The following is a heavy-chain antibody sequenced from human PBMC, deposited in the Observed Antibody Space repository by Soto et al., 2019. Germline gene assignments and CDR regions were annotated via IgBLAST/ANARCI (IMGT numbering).Heavy chain of an antibody. CDR3: ARLYPEYYCCYVDV. CDR2: IYYSGGA. Sequence: QVQLQESGPGVVNPSETLSLTCTVSGGSISSYYWTWIRQPPGKGLEWIAYIYYSGGAIYNPSLKSRVTISVDTSKSEFSLRVTSVTAADTAVYYCARLYPEYYCCYVDVWGKGTTVTVSS. CDR1: GGSISSYY. D-gene: IGHD3-16*02. J-gene: IGHJ6*03. V-gene: IGHV4-59*01.